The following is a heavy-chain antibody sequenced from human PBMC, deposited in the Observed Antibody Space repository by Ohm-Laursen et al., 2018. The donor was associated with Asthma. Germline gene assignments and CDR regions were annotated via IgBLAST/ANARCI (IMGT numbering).Heavy chain of an antibody. CDR3: AKGGGTSGSDYYYGMDV. CDR1: GFTFSSYG. J-gene: IGHJ6*02. V-gene: IGHV3-30*18. Sequence: SLRLSCAASGFTFSSYGMHWVRQAPGKGLEWVAVISYDGSNKYYADSVKGRFTISRDNSKNTLYLQMNSLRAEDTAVYYCAKGGGTSGSDYYYGMDVWGQGTTVTVSS. CDR2: ISYDGSNK. D-gene: IGHD3-10*01.